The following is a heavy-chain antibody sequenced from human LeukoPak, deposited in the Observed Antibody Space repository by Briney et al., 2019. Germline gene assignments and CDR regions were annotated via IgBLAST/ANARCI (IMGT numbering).Heavy chain of an antibody. CDR2: ISGSGGST. Sequence: GGSLRLSCAASGFTFSSYAMSWVRQAPGKGLEWVSAISGSGGSTYYADSVKGRFTISRDNSKNTLYLQMNSLRAEDTAVYYCARGPGLNYYYYMDVWGKGTMVTVSS. CDR1: GFTFSSYA. J-gene: IGHJ6*03. V-gene: IGHV3-23*01. CDR3: ARGPGLNYYYYMDV. D-gene: IGHD3/OR15-3a*01.